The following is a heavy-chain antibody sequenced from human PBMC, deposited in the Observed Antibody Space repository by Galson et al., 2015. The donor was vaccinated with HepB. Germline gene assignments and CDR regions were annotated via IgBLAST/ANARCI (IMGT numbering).Heavy chain of an antibody. Sequence: SVKVSCKASGGTFSSYTISWVRQAPGQGLEWMGRIIPILGIANYAQKFQGRVTITADKSTSTAYMELSSLRSEDTAVYYCARVGGANVHYYGMDVWGQGTTVTVSS. CDR1: GGTFSSYT. CDR2: IIPILGIA. J-gene: IGHJ6*02. CDR3: ARVGGANVHYYGMDV. D-gene: IGHD4/OR15-4a*01. V-gene: IGHV1-69*02.